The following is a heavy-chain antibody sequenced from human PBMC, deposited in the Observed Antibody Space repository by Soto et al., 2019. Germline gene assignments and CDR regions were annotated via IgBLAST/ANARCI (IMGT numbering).Heavy chain of an antibody. Sequence: QLQLHQSGSGLVKASQTLSLTCTFSGASSPYGGYSWSWIGQPAGKGLEWIGYISHLENTFYNPSFQSRLTLSIDMSKNQFSLKLASMTAADTAVYYCARGGGYDPFDYWGQGTLVTVAS. CDR1: GASSPYGGYS. V-gene: IGHV4-30-2*01. CDR2: ISHLENT. CDR3: ARGGGYDPFDY. D-gene: IGHD5-12*01. J-gene: IGHJ4*02.